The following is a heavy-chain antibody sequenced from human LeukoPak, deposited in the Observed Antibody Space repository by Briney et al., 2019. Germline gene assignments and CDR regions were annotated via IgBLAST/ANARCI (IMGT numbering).Heavy chain of an antibody. CDR2: INWNGGST. J-gene: IGHJ6*03. Sequence: GGSLRLSCAASGFTFDDYGISWVRQAPGKGLEWVSGINWNGGSTGYADSVKGRFTISRDNAKNSLYLQMNSLRAEDTALYYCARGITYSSSWYSHYYYMDVWGKGTTVTVSS. D-gene: IGHD6-13*01. CDR1: GFTFDDYG. CDR3: ARGITYSSSWYSHYYYMDV. V-gene: IGHV3-20*04.